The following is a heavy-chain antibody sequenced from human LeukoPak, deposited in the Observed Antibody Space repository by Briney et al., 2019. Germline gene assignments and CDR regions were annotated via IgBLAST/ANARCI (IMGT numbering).Heavy chain of an antibody. CDR2: INPTSGGT. CDR3: TKAHGGGSLMGVY. Sequence: GASVKVSCKASGYTFTGYYRHWVRQAPEQGLEWMGWINPTSGGTNYAQKFQGRFTMTRDTSISTAYMELSSLRSNDTALYSVTKAHGGGSLMGVYWGQGTLVTGSS. D-gene: IGHD1-26*01. CDR1: GYTFTGYY. J-gene: IGHJ4*02. V-gene: IGHV1-2*02.